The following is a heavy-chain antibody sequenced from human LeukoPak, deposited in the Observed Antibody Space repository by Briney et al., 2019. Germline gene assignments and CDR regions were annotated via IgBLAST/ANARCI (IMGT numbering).Heavy chain of an antibody. J-gene: IGHJ6*03. CDR2: IYYSGST. V-gene: IGHV4-59*01. CDR3: ARTEGYYYMDV. Sequence: PSETLSLTCTVSGGSISSYYWSWIRQPPGKGLEGIGYIYYSGSTNYNPSLKSRVTISVDTSKNQFSLKLSSVTAADTAVYYCARTEGYYYMDVWGKGTTVTVSS. CDR1: GGSISSYY.